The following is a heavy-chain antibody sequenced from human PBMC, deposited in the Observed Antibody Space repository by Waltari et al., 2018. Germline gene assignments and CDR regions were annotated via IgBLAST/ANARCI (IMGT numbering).Heavy chain of an antibody. V-gene: IGHV1-24*01. CDR2: LDPEDGKT. J-gene: IGHJ4*02. CDR3: ATGRWERPFEY. Sequence: QVYLVQSGTEVKKPGASVKVSCKISGYTLTELSRHWVRQAPGKGLEWIGDLDPEDGKTTYAQKFQGRVTLTEDTSTDTAYMDLSSLRSDDTAVHYCATGRWERPFEYWGQGTVVTVSS. CDR1: GYTLTELS. D-gene: IGHD1-26*01.